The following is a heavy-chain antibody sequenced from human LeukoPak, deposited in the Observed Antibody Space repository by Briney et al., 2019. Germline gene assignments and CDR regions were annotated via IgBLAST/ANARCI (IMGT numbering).Heavy chain of an antibody. J-gene: IGHJ4*02. Sequence: PGGSLRLSCAASGFTFSDYYMSWIRQAPGKGLEWVSYISYSGDTKYYADSVKGRFTVSRDNAKNSLYLQMNSLRAEDTAVYYCARLGIITAAGSNDYWGQGTLVTVSS. D-gene: IGHD6-13*01. CDR2: ISYSGDTK. V-gene: IGHV3-11*01. CDR1: GFTFSDYY. CDR3: ARLGIITAAGSNDY.